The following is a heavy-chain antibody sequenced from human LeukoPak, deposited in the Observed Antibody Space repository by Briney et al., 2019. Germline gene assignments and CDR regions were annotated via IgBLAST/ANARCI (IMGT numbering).Heavy chain of an antibody. Sequence: ASVKVSCKASGGTFISYGISWVRQAPGQGLEWMGWISAYNGNTNYAQKLQGRVTMTTDTSTSTAYMELRSLRSDDTAVYYCAREVVVVAATSPWFDPWGQGTLVTVSS. D-gene: IGHD2-15*01. V-gene: IGHV1-18*01. CDR3: AREVVVVAATSPWFDP. J-gene: IGHJ5*02. CDR1: GGTFISYG. CDR2: ISAYNGNT.